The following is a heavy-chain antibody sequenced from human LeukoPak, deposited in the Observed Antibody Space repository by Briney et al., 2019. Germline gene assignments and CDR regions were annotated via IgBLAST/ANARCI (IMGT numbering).Heavy chain of an antibody. CDR2: IYYSGGT. J-gene: IGHJ4*02. V-gene: IGHV4-59*01. D-gene: IGHD2-15*01. Sequence: PSETLSLTCTVSGGSISSNYWSWIRQPPGKGLEWISYIYYSGGTYYNPSLKSRVTISAEASKNQFSLRLNSVTAADTAMYYCARWIPSGSSFDYWGQGNLVTVSS. CDR1: GGSISSNY. CDR3: ARWIPSGSSFDY.